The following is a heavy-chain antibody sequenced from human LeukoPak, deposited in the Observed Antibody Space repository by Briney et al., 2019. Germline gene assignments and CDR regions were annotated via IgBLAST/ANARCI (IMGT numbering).Heavy chain of an antibody. D-gene: IGHD5-18*01. CDR1: AFTFSSYV. J-gene: IGHJ4*02. CDR3: ARDFDTAPDY. V-gene: IGHV4-34*01. Sequence: GSLRLSCEASAFTFSSYVMSWVRQPPGKGLEWIGEINHSGSTNYNPSLKSRVTISVDTSKNQFSLKLSSVTAADTAVYYCARDFDTAPDYWGQGTLVTVSS. CDR2: INHSGST.